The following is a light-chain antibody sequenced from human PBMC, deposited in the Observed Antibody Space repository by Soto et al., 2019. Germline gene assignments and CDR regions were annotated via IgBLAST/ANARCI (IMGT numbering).Light chain of an antibody. V-gene: IGLV1-51*02. CDR2: ENN. Sequence: QSALTQPPSVSAAPGQTVTISCSGSSSNIGNNYVSWYQQLPGTAPKLLIYENNKRPSGIPDRFSGSKSGTSATLGITGLQTGDEADYYCGTWHSSLSVLMFGGGTKLTVL. CDR3: GTWHSSLSVLM. J-gene: IGLJ3*02. CDR1: SSNIGNNY.